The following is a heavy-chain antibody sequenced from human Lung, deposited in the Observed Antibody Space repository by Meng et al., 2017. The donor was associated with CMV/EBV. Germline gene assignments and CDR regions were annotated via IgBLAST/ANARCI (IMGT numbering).Heavy chain of an antibody. Sequence: SCTVSGDSNTDYYWIWIRQPPGKAPQYIGDVFYTGSTTYNPSLKGRVIISLDSSKSQFSLKLSSVTAADTAVYYCARVQAGSFDVWGQGTMVTVSS. V-gene: IGHV4-59*01. J-gene: IGHJ3*01. CDR3: ARVQAGSFDV. CDR2: VFYTGST. CDR1: GDSNTDYY.